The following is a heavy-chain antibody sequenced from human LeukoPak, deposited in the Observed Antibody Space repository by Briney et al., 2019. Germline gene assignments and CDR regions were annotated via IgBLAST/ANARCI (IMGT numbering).Heavy chain of an antibody. D-gene: IGHD6-19*01. CDR2: ISPGDSDT. CDR1: GYTFTDYW. J-gene: IGHJ4*02. Sequence: GESLKISCQVSGYTFTDYWIGWVRHVSGKGLVWMGIISPGDSDTKYSPSFQGHVTISVDKSISTAYLQWSSLKASDTATYYCAREDSGGWRYFDSWGQGTLVTVFS. V-gene: IGHV5-51*01. CDR3: AREDSGGWRYFDS.